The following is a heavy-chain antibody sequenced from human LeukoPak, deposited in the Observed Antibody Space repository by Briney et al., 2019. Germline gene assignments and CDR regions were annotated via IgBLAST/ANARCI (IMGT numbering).Heavy chain of an antibody. J-gene: IGHJ4*02. Sequence: PSETLSLTCTVSGGSISSGDYYWSWIRQPPGKGLEWIGYIYYSGSTYYNPSLKSRVTISVDTSKNQFSLKLSSVTAADTAVYYCAREVGAQYYFDYWGQGTLVTVSS. CDR3: AREVGAQYYFDY. CDR2: IYYSGST. CDR1: GGSISSGDYY. V-gene: IGHV4-30-4*08. D-gene: IGHD1-26*01.